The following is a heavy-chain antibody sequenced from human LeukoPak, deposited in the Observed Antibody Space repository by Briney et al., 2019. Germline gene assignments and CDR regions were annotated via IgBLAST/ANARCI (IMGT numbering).Heavy chain of an antibody. CDR2: ISSGGSTI. J-gene: IGHJ4*02. D-gene: IGHD6-19*01. CDR3: ARRAGGWYPIDY. Sequence: GGSLRLSCAATGFTFSSYSMNWVRQAPGKGLEWVSYISSGGSTIYYADSVKGRFTISRDNAKNSLYLQMNSLRAEDTAVYYCARRAGGWYPIDYWGQGTLVTVSS. V-gene: IGHV3-48*01. CDR1: GFTFSSYS.